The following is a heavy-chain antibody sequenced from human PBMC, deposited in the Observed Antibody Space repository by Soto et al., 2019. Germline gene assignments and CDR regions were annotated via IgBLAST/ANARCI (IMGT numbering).Heavy chain of an antibody. Sequence: GGSLRLSCAASGFTFSSYSMNWVRQAPGKGLEWVSYISSSSSTIYYADSVKGRFTISRDNAKNSLYLQMNSLRDEDTAVYYCARDRDSFEYSSSVTYYYYGMDVWGQGTTVTVSS. CDR2: ISSSSSTI. CDR1: GFTFSSYS. CDR3: ARDRDSFEYSSSVTYYYYGMDV. D-gene: IGHD6-6*01. V-gene: IGHV3-48*02. J-gene: IGHJ6*02.